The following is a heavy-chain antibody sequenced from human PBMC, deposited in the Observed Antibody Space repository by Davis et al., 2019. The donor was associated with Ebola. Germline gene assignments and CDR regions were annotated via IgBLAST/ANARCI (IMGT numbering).Heavy chain of an antibody. CDR2: IYYSGST. J-gene: IGHJ4*02. CDR3: AREILGGYYFDY. Sequence: GSLRLSCTVSGGSISTSSYYWGWIRQPPGKGLEWIGSIYYSGSTYYNPSLKSRVTISVDTSKNQFSLKLSSVTAADTAVYYCAREILGGYYFDYWGQGTLVTVSS. V-gene: IGHV4-39*02. CDR1: GGSISTSSYY. D-gene: IGHD2-21*01.